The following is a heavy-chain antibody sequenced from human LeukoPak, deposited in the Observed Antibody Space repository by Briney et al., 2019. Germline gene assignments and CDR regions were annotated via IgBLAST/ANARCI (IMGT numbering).Heavy chain of an antibody. V-gene: IGHV3-30-3*01. Sequence: GGSLRLSCAASGFTFSTYAMHWVRQAPGKGLEWVAVISYDGSNKYYADSVKGRFTISRDNSKNTLYLQMNSLRAEDTAVYYCARDPRWRFDYWGQGTLVTVSS. D-gene: IGHD3-16*02. CDR2: ISYDGSNK. J-gene: IGHJ4*02. CDR1: GFTFSTYA. CDR3: ARDPRWRFDY.